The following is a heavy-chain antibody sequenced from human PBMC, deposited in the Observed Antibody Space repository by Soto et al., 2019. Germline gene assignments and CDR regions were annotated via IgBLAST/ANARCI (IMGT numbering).Heavy chain of an antibody. CDR1: GGTFSSYA. CDR3: SSRSVVVNAIHEYYYGMDV. J-gene: IGHJ6*02. D-gene: IGHD2-21*01. V-gene: IGHV1-69*13. CDR2: IIPIFGTA. Sequence: GASVKVSCKASGGTFSSYAISWVRQAPGQGLERKGGIIPIFGTANYAQKFQGRVTITADESTRTGFMELSSLRFEDTAVYFCSSRSVVVNAIHEYYYGMDVWGQGTTVTVSS.